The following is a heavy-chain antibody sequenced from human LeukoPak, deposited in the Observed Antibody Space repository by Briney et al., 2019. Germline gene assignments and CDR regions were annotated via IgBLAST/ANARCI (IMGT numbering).Heavy chain of an antibody. J-gene: IGHJ4*02. CDR1: GFPFRQYW. D-gene: IGHD5-18*01. Sequence: GSLSLSCAAAGFPFRQYWMSGVRQAPGKGLEWVANIKPDGSEKHYGDSVKGRFSISRDNTKNELFLQISSLRGEDSAVYYCAREPSQLWIDDWGQGTRVIVSS. V-gene: IGHV3-7*01. CDR2: IKPDGSEK. CDR3: AREPSQLWIDD.